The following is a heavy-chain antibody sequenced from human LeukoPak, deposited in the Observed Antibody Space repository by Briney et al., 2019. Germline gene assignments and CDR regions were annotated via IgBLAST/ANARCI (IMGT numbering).Heavy chain of an antibody. J-gene: IGHJ4*02. CDR3: AREDAMVRGVIIGNYFDY. CDR1: GFTFSSYE. Sequence: PGGSLRLSCAASGFTFSSYEMNWVRQAPGKGLEWVSYISSSGSTIYYADSIRGRFTISRDNAKNSLYLQMNSLRAEDTAVYYCAREDAMVRGVIIGNYFDYWGQGTLVTVSS. D-gene: IGHD3-10*01. V-gene: IGHV3-48*03. CDR2: ISSSGSTI.